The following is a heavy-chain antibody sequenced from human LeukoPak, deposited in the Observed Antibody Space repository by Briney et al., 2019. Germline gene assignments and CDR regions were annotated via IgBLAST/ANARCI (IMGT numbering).Heavy chain of an antibody. J-gene: IGHJ4*02. CDR1: GFTFNNAW. V-gene: IGHV3-15*01. CDR3: TTEMLVAGNLRAC. D-gene: IGHD5-12*01. CDR2: IKSKTDGGTT. Sequence: PGGSLRLSCVASGFTFNNAWMSWVRQAPGKGLEWVGRIKSKTDGGTTDYAAPVKGRFIISRDDSINTLYLQMSSLKVEDTGMYHCTTEMLVAGNLRACWGQGTLVTVFS.